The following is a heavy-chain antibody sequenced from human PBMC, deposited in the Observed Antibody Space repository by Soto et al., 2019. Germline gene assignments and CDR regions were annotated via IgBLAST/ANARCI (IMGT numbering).Heavy chain of an antibody. CDR1: GYTFTRSL. J-gene: IGHJ4*02. CDR2: INLGTGYT. D-gene: IGHD3-10*01. Sequence: QVHLEQSGAEVKKPAASVKVSCKASGYTFTRSLMHWVRQAPGQSLEWMGWINLGTGYTKISQRFQGRVSFVGDTYASTAYMELSRLRSEDTAVYYFARCQNYGSGAYPDYCGQGTLVTISS. V-gene: IGHV1-3*01. CDR3: ARCQNYGSGAYPDY.